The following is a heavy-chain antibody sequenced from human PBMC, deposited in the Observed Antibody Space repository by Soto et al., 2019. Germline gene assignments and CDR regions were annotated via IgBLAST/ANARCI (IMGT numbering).Heavy chain of an antibody. J-gene: IGHJ4*02. V-gene: IGHV3-48*01. CDR2: ISSSSSTI. D-gene: IGHD5-12*01. CDR1: GFTFSSYS. CDR3: ARDGDWVGLEYLVATIFDY. Sequence: EVQLVESGGGLVQPGGSLRLSCAASGFTFSSYSMNWVRQAPGKGLEWVSYISSSSSTIYYADSVKGRFTISRDNAKNSLYLQMNSLRAEDTAVYYCARDGDWVGLEYLVATIFDYWGQGTLVTVSS.